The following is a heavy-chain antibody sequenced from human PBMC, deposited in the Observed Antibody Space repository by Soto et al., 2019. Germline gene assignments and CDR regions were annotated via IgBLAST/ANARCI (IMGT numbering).Heavy chain of an antibody. Sequence: KPGGSLRLSFAACGFTFSNAWMNLVRPPPGKGPEWGGRLKSSGATDYAGPGKGRFTLSRDGSKNARCLQMNSLATEETAVDFCTTVLQCLQWIRQSSVDNWGQGTLVTVSS. CDR3: TTVLQCLQWIRQSSVDN. D-gene: IGHD3-3*01. V-gene: IGHV3-15*07. CDR1: GFTFSNAW. CDR2: LKSSGAT. J-gene: IGHJ4*02.